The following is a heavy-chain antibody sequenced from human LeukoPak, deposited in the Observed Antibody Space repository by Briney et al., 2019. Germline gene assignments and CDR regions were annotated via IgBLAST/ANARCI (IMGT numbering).Heavy chain of an antibody. J-gene: IGHJ3*02. CDR3: ARSVAKTLGYCSSTSCYGLHAFDI. V-gene: IGHV4-38-2*01. Sequence: PSETLSLTCAVSGYSISSGYYWGWIRQPPGKGLEWIGSMYHSGSTYYNPSLKSRFTISLETSKNRLSLKLSSVTAADTAVYYCARSVAKTLGYCSSTSCYGLHAFDIWGQGTLVTVSS. CDR1: GYSISSGYY. CDR2: MYHSGST. D-gene: IGHD2-2*01.